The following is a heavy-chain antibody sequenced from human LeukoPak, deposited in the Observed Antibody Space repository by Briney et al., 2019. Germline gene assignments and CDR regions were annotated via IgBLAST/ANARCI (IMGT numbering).Heavy chain of an antibody. CDR1: GFTVSNNY. CDR3: ARGLVVGGTGVWAFDI. J-gene: IGHJ3*02. Sequence: GGSLRLSCAASGFTVSNNYMSWVRQAPGKGLEWVSVIYKIGNTFYADFVKGRFTTSRDNFKNTLYLQMNSLRAEDTALYYCARGLVVGGTGVWAFDIWGQGTMVTVSS. CDR2: IYKIGNT. D-gene: IGHD1-26*01. V-gene: IGHV3-66*01.